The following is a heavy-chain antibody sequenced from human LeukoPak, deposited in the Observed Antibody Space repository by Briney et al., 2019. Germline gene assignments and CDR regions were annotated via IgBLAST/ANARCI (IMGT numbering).Heavy chain of an antibody. V-gene: IGHV3-74*01. D-gene: IGHD1-26*01. J-gene: IGHJ4*02. CDR1: GFTLSSSW. CDR2: INSDGSTT. CDR3: GRALGSPLDF. Sequence: GGSLRLSCAASGFTLSSSWMHWVRQAPGKGLVWVSRINSDGSTTTYADSVKGRFTISRDNAKNTLYLQMNSLRAEDTAVYYCGRALGSPLDFWGQGTLVTVSS.